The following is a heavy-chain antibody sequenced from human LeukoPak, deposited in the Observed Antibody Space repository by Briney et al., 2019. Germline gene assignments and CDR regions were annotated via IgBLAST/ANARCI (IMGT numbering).Heavy chain of an antibody. V-gene: IGHV4-39*07. CDR3: GRHDYGDSSAAFDI. Sequence: SETLSLICTVSGGTISGRRDYWGWIRQPPGKVLEWIASIYYSGSTHYNPSLKSRVTISIDKSENQFSLNLRSVTAADTAVYYCGRHDYGDSSAAFDIWGQGTMVTVSS. J-gene: IGHJ3*02. CDR2: IYYSGST. D-gene: IGHD4-17*01. CDR1: GGTISGRRDY.